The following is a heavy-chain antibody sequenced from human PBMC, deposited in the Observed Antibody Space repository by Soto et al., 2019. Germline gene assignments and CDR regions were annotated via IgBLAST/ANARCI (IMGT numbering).Heavy chain of an antibody. CDR1: GFSLDTSGVG. CDR2: IYWDDYK. Sequence: QITLKESGPTLVKPTQTLTLTCTFSGFSLDTSGVGVGWIRQPPGKALEWVAVIYWDDYKHFSPSLESRLTITKDTSKSLVVLTMTDMDPVDTATYYCAHKGSGLYPLDYWGQGTLVTVSS. V-gene: IGHV2-5*02. J-gene: IGHJ4*02. D-gene: IGHD3-10*01. CDR3: AHKGSGLYPLDY.